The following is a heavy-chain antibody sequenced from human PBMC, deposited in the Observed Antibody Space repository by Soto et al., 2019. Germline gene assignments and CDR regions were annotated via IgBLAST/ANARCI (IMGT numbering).Heavy chain of an antibody. CDR2: INSDGSST. Sequence: EVRLVESGGGLVQPGGSLRLSCAASGFTFSSYWMHWVRQAPGKGLVWVSRINSDGSSTSYADSVKGRFTISRDNAKNTLYLQMNSLRAEDTAVYYCAREVRAMVTYYFDYWGQGTLVTVSS. J-gene: IGHJ4*02. D-gene: IGHD5-18*01. V-gene: IGHV3-74*01. CDR1: GFTFSSYW. CDR3: AREVRAMVTYYFDY.